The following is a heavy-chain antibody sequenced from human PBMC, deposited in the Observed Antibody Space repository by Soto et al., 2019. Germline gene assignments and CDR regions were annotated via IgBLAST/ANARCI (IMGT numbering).Heavy chain of an antibody. Sequence: SETLSLTCTVSGGSISNDYFYWSWIRQPPGKGLEWIGYIHSSGRTYYNPSLKSRLDISIDTSKNHFSLKMTSVTAAAPAAYFCAGGRAIADCYFDSLGQGMLGTVSS. J-gene: IGHJ4*02. CDR2: IHSSGRT. V-gene: IGHV4-30-4*01. CDR1: GGSISNDYFY. D-gene: IGHD2-21*01. CDR3: AGGRAIADCYFDS.